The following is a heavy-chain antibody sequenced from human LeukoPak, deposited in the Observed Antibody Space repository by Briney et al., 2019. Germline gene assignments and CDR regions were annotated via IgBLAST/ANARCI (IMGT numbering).Heavy chain of an antibody. D-gene: IGHD2-15*01. J-gene: IGHJ4*02. Sequence: GGSLRLSCAASGFTFSSYAMSWVRQAPGKGLEWVSAISGSGGGTYYADSVKGRFTISRDNSKNTLYLQMNSLRAEDTAVYYCAEGSSIVVVVAWVYWGQGTLVTVSS. CDR3: AEGSSIVVVVAWVY. V-gene: IGHV3-23*01. CDR1: GFTFSSYA. CDR2: ISGSGGGT.